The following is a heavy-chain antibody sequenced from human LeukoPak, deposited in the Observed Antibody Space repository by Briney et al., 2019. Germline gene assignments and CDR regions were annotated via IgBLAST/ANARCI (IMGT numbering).Heavy chain of an antibody. CDR2: INGDGGGV. Sequence: GGSLRLSCVGSKFTFRYYAMHWVRQAPGRGLEWVAGINGDGGGVAYADSVVGRFTISRDYAETSLYLQMNSLRPEDTALYYCARDRGGKMDTGAVEYWGQGTQVAVSS. CDR3: ARDRGGKMDTGAVEY. D-gene: IGHD5-18*01. CDR1: KFTFRYYA. J-gene: IGHJ4*02. V-gene: IGHV3-9*01.